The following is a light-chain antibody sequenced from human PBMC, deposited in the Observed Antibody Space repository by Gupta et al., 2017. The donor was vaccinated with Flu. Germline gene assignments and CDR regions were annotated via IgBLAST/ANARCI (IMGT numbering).Light chain of an antibody. J-gene: IGKJ4*02. V-gene: IGKV1-39*01. CDR1: QSISSY. CDR2: AAS. Sequence: DIQMTQSPSSLSASVGDRVTITCRASQSISSYLNWYQQKPGKAPKRLIYAASSLQSGVPSRFSGSGSGTDFTLTISRLQPEDFATYYCQQSDSNPLTFGGGTKVEIK. CDR3: QQSDSNPLT.